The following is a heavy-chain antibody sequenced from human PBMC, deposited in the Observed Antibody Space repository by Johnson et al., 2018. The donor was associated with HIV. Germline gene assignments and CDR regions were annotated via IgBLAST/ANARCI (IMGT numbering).Heavy chain of an antibody. J-gene: IGHJ3*02. V-gene: IGHV3-30*04. D-gene: IGHD3-22*01. CDR3: AKGQSSGYPKDAFDI. CDR2: TCYGGSDK. Sequence: QMLLVESGGGVVQPGRSLRLSCAASGFTFSSYAMHWVRQAPGRGLECLALTCYGGSDKYNADSVKGRFTISRDNSKNTLYLQMNSLRTEDTAMYYCAKGQSSGYPKDAFDIWGRGTIVIVSS. CDR1: GFTFSSYA.